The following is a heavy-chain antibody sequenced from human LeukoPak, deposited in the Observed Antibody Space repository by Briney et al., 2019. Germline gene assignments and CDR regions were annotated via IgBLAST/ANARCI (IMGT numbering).Heavy chain of an antibody. V-gene: IGHV3-48*04. Sequence: GGSLRLSCAASGFIFNTYGMNWVRQAPGKGLEWVSYISSSGSTIYYADSVKGRFTISRDNAKNSLYLQMNSLRAEDTAVYYCARDRYGGYDSWDTGFDYWGQGTLVTVSS. J-gene: IGHJ4*02. CDR3: ARDRYGGYDSWDTGFDY. CDR1: GFIFNTYG. CDR2: ISSSGSTI. D-gene: IGHD5-12*01.